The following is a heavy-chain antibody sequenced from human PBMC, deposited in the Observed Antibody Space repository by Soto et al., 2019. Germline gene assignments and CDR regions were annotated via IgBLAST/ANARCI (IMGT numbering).Heavy chain of an antibody. CDR2: IYSGGST. D-gene: IGHD2-15*01. CDR3: ARHHCSGGSCSSNYFDY. J-gene: IGHJ4*02. CDR1: GFTVSSNY. Sequence: EVQLVESGGGLVQTGGSLRLSCAASGFTVSSNYMSWVRQAPGKGLEWVSVIYSGGSTYYADSVKGRFTISRDNSKNTLYLQMNSLRAEDTAVYYCARHHCSGGSCSSNYFDYWGQGTLVTVSS. V-gene: IGHV3-66*04.